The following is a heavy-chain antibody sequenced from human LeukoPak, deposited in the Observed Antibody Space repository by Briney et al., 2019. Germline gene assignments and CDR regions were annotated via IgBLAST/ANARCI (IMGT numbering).Heavy chain of an antibody. CDR1: GFTFSSYS. V-gene: IGHV3-21*01. Sequence: GGSLRLSCAASGFTFSSYSMNWVRQAPGKGLEWVSSISSSSSYIYYAESVKGRFTISRDNAKNSLYLQMNSLRAEDTAVYYCARDSADIVVVPAAMSAFDIWGQGTMVTVSS. J-gene: IGHJ3*02. CDR3: ARDSADIVVVPAAMSAFDI. D-gene: IGHD2-2*01. CDR2: ISSSSSYI.